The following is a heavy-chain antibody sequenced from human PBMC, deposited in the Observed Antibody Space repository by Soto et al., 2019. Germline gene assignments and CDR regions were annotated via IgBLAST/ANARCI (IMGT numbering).Heavy chain of an antibody. J-gene: IGHJ4*02. CDR1: GFTFDSHE. CDR3: AKYCVSTSCYARHFDS. D-gene: IGHD2-2*01. Sequence: LRLSCAASGFTFDSHEMSWVRQAPGKGLEWVSTISARGGSTYYAPSVKGRFTVSRDNSKNTLYLQMSSLRDEDTALYYCAKYCVSTSCYARHFDSWGQGTLVTVSS. CDR2: ISARGGST. V-gene: IGHV3-23*01.